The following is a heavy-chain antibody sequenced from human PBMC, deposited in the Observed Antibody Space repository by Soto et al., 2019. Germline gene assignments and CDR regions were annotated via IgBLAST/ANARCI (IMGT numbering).Heavy chain of an antibody. J-gene: IGHJ6*02. CDR2: IWYDGSNK. Sequence: ESGGGVVQPGRSLRLSCAASGFTFSSYGMHWVRQAPGKGLEWVAVIWYDGSNKYYADSVKGRFTISRDNSKNTLYLQMNSLRAEDTAVYYCARGSRRGYYGMDVWGQGTTVTVSS. CDR1: GFTFSSYG. D-gene: IGHD3-10*01. V-gene: IGHV3-33*01. CDR3: ARGSRRGYYGMDV.